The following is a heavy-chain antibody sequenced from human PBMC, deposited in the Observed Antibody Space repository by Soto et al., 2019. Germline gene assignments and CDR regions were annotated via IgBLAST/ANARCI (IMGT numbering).Heavy chain of an antibody. Sequence: GPSVKVSCKTSGSTFSTYSIVWVRQAPGEGLEWMGGIIPLFGTANYAQKFQDRVTITADKSTNTAFMELSSLKSEDTAMYYCASSSGNNYGVGTNYYFDYWGQGTLVTVSS. D-gene: IGHD1-26*01. CDR2: IIPLFGTA. V-gene: IGHV1-69*06. J-gene: IGHJ4*02. CDR1: GSTFSTYS. CDR3: ASSSGNNYGVGTNYYFDY.